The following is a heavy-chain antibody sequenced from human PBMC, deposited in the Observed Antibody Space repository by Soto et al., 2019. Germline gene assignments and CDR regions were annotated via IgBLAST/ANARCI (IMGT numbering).Heavy chain of an antibody. V-gene: IGHV1-46*03. CDR1: GYTLTSYY. CDR2: MNPSGGTT. J-gene: IGHJ4*02. Sequence: SVKVSCKESGYTLTSYYMHWVRQAPGQGLEWMGIMNPSGGTTSYAQKFQGRVTMTRDTSRRTVYMDLSSLRSEDTAVYYCARGLERGYSYFDYWGQGTPVTVSS. CDR3: ARGLERGYSYFDY. D-gene: IGHD5-18*01.